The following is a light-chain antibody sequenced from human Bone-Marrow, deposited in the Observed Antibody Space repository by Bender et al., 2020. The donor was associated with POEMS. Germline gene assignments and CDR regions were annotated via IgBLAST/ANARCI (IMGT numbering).Light chain of an antibody. CDR1: DLGDKY. Sequence: SYEVTQPPSVSVSPGQTASITCSGDDLGDKYACWYQQKPGQSPVLVNYQDDKRPSAIPERFSGSNSGNTATLTISGTQAMDEADYYCQAWDTYSVIFGGGTKLTVL. CDR2: QDD. V-gene: IGLV3-1*01. CDR3: QAWDTYSVI. J-gene: IGLJ2*01.